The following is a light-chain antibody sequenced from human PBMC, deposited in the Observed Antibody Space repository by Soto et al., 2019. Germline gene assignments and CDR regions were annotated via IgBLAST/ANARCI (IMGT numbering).Light chain of an antibody. J-gene: IGLJ2*01. V-gene: IGLV1-44*01. CDR2: SNT. CDR1: SSNIGRNT. Sequence: QSVLTQPPSASGTPGQRVTISCSGSSSNIGRNTVNWYQQLPGTAPKLLIYSNTQRPSGVPDRFSGSKSGTSASLAISGLQSDDEAEYYCAAWDDSLNVVFGGGTKVTVL. CDR3: AAWDDSLNVV.